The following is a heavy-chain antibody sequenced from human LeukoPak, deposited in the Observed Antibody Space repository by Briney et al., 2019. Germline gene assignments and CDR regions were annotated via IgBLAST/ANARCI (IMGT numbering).Heavy chain of an antibody. CDR1: GFTFSSYA. D-gene: IGHD3-10*01. CDR3: ARDLNTMFRSGYFEY. V-gene: IGHV3-33*01. CDR2: IWYDGSEK. Sequence: PGGSLRLSCAASGFTFSSYAMYWVRQAPGKGLEWVSVIWYDGSEKYYADSVKGRFTISRDNSKNILFLQMNSLRAEDTAVYYCARDLNTMFRSGYFEYWGQGTLVTVSS. J-gene: IGHJ4*02.